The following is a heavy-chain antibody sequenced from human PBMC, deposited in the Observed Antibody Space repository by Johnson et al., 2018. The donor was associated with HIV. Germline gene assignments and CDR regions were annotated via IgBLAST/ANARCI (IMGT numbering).Heavy chain of an antibody. V-gene: IGHV3-30-3*01. J-gene: IGHJ3*02. CDR2: ISYDGSNK. CDR3: AKDIVVMAEYLDDAFDI. CDR1: GFTFSSYA. Sequence: QVQLVESGGGVVQPGRSLRLSCAASGFTFSSYAMHWVRQAPGKGLEWVAVISYDGSNKYYADSVKGPFTISRDNSKNTLDLQMNSLRPEDTAVYYCAKDIVVMAEYLDDAFDIWGQGTMVTVSS. D-gene: IGHD2-8*01.